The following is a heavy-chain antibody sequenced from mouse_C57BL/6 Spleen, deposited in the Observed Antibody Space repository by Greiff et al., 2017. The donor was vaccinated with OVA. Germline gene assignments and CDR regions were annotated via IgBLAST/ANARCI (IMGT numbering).Heavy chain of an antibody. CDR3: ARLGSSHFDD. D-gene: IGHD1-1*01. V-gene: IGHV5-6*01. Sequence: EVQVVESGGDLVKPGGSLKLSCAASGFTFSSYGMSWVRQTPDKRLEWVATISSGGSYTYYPDSVKGRFTISRDNAKNTLYLQMSSLKSEDTAMYYCARLGSSHFDDWGQGTTLTVSS. CDR1: GFTFSSYG. CDR2: ISSGGSYT. J-gene: IGHJ2*01.